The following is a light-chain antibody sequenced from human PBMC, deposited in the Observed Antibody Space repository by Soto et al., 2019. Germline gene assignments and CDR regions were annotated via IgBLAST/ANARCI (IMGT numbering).Light chain of an antibody. CDR1: QSISSW. CDR3: QQYSTGPSST. Sequence: DIQMTQSPSTLSVSAGERVTMTCRASQSISSWLAWYQQKPGKAPKLLIYKASSLESGVPSRFSGSGSGTEFTLTISILQSEDFAVYYCQQYSTGPSSTFSQVTKV. CDR2: KAS. V-gene: IGKV1-5*03. J-gene: IGKJ1*01.